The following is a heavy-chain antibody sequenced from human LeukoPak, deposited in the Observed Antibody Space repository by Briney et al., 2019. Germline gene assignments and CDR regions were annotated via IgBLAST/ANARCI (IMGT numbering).Heavy chain of an antibody. CDR1: EFTLSSYT. J-gene: IGHJ6*03. CDR3: ARMPSTEISYFYYMDV. D-gene: IGHD2-2*01. V-gene: IGHV3-23*01. CDR2: ISSLGVST. Sequence: GGSLRLSCADCEFTLSSYTMNWVRLAPGKGLEWVSGISSLGVSTYYADSVKGRFTISRDNSKNTVYLQMDSLATEDTAIYYCARMPSTEISYFYYMDVWGKGTTVTVSS.